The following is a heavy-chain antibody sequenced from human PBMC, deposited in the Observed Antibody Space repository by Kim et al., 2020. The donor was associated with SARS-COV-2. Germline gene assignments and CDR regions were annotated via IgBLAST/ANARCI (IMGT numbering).Heavy chain of an antibody. CDR2: ISYDGSNK. D-gene: IGHD3-10*01. Sequence: GGSLRLSCAASGFTFSSYGMHWVRQAPGKGLEWVAVISYDGSNKYYADSVKGRFTISRDNSKNTLYLQMNSLRAEDTAVYYCAKDHRLEYYYGSGGGFPGGYLGQGTLVTVSS. J-gene: IGHJ4*02. CDR3: AKDHRLEYYYGSGGGFPGGY. V-gene: IGHV3-30*18. CDR1: GFTFSSYG.